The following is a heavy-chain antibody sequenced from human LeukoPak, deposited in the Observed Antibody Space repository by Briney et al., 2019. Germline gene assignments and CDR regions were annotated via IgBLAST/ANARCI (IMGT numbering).Heavy chain of an antibody. Sequence: SETLSLTCTVSGGSISSYYWSWIRQPPGKGLEWIGYIYYSGSTNYNPSLKSRVTISVDTSKNQFSLKLSSVTAADTAVYYCARRAAGLSPFDYWGQGTLVTVSS. J-gene: IGHJ4*01. CDR1: GGSISSYY. CDR3: ARRAAGLSPFDY. V-gene: IGHV4-59*08. CDR2: IYYSGST. D-gene: IGHD3-10*01.